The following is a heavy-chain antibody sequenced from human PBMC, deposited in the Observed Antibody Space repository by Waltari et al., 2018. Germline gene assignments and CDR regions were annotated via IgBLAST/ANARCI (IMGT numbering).Heavy chain of an antibody. Sequence: QVQLQESGPGLVKPSETLSLTCTVSGGSIRSYYWSWIRQPAGKGLEWIGRIYTSGSTNYNPFLKSRVTMSVDTSKNQFSLKLSSVTAADTAVYYCARDNYDFWSGYYVYNWFDPWGQGTLVTVSS. CDR1: GGSIRSYY. CDR3: ARDNYDFWSGYYVYNWFDP. J-gene: IGHJ5*02. CDR2: IYTSGST. V-gene: IGHV4-4*07. D-gene: IGHD3-3*01.